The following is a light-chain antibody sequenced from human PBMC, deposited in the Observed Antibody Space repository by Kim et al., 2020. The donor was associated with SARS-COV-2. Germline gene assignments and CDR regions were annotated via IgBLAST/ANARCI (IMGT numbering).Light chain of an antibody. Sequence: APGKTASITCGGSDSGLKSVHWYQQRPGQAPLLVIYYDSDRPSGIPERFTGSSSGNAATLTISRAEAGDEADYYCQVWDSNTDHLVFGGGTQLTVL. V-gene: IGLV3-21*04. CDR1: DSGLKS. CDR3: QVWDSNTDHLV. J-gene: IGLJ3*02. CDR2: YDS.